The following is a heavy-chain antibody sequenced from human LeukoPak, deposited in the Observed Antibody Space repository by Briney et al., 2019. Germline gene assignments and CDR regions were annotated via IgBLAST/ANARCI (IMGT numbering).Heavy chain of an antibody. J-gene: IGHJ3*02. CDR1: GGSFSGYY. CDR3: ASPIAARRHAFDI. D-gene: IGHD6-6*01. Sequence: SETLSLTCAVYGGSFSGYYWSWIRHPPGKGLEWIGGINHSGSTNYNPSLKSRVTISVDTSKNQFSLKLSSVTAADTAVYYCASPIAARRHAFDIWGQGTMVTVSS. CDR2: INHSGST. V-gene: IGHV4-34*01.